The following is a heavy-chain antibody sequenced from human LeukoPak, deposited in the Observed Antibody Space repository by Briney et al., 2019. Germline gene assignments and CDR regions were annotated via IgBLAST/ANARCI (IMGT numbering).Heavy chain of an antibody. D-gene: IGHD6-19*01. V-gene: IGHV3-48*03. CDR1: GFTFSSYE. CDR3: ARVAKRYSSGWNYYFDY. J-gene: IGHJ4*02. CDR2: ISSSGSTI. Sequence: SGGSLRLSCAASGFTFSSYEMNWDRQAPGKGLEWVSYISSSGSTIYYADSVKGRFTISRDNAKNSLYLQMNSLRAEDTAVYYCARVAKRYSSGWNYYFDYWGQGTLVTVSS.